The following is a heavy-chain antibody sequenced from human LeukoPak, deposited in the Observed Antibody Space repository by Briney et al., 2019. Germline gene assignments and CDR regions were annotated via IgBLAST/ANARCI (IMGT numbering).Heavy chain of an antibody. J-gene: IGHJ4*02. V-gene: IGHV1-2*06. CDR3: ARDLFRHAAAAGIGY. D-gene: IGHD6-13*01. CDR1: GYTFTGYY. CDR2: INPSSGGT. Sequence: ASVKVSCKASGYTFTGYYMHRVRQAPGQGLEWMGRINPSSGGTNYAQKFQGRVTMTRDTSISTAYMELSRLRSDDTAVCYCARDLFRHAAAAGIGYWGQGTLVTVSS.